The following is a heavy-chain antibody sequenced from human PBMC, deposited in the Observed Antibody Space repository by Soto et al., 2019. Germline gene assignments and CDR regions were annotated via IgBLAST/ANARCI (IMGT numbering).Heavy chain of an antibody. Sequence: SETLSLTCTVSGCSISSSSYYWGWIRQPPGKGLEWIGSIYYSGSTYYNPSLKSRVTISVDTSKNQFSLKLSSVTAADTAVYYCARLGPDYVWGSLWGQGTLVTVS. CDR1: GCSISSSSYY. CDR2: IYYSGST. J-gene: IGHJ4*02. D-gene: IGHD3-16*01. CDR3: ARLGPDYVWGSL. V-gene: IGHV4-39*01.